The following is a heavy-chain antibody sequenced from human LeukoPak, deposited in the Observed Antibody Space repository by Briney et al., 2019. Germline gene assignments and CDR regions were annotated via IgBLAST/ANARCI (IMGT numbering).Heavy chain of an antibody. CDR2: ISGSGDNT. V-gene: IGHV3-23*01. CDR3: AKGSYYDSSGSFYFDY. J-gene: IGHJ4*02. Sequence: GGSLRLSCAASGFPFKSYSMSWVRQAPGKGLEWVSGISGSGDNTYYADSVKGRFTISRDNSKNALYVQVNSLGTEDTAAYYCAKGSYYDSSGSFYFDYWGQGTLVTVSS. CDR1: GFPFKSYS. D-gene: IGHD3-22*01.